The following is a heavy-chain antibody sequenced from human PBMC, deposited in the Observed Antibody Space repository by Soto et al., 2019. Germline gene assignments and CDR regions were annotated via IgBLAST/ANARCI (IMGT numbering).Heavy chain of an antibody. J-gene: IGHJ4*02. CDR1: GFTFSNYA. V-gene: IGHV3-23*01. D-gene: IGHD1-26*01. Sequence: GGSLRLSCAASGFTFSNYAMNWVRQAPGKGLEWVSVISGSGDSTYYADSVKGRFTISRDNSKNTLYLQMNSLRAEDTAIYYCARRGSGSYYDYWGQGTLVTVSS. CDR2: ISGSGDST. CDR3: ARRGSGSYYDY.